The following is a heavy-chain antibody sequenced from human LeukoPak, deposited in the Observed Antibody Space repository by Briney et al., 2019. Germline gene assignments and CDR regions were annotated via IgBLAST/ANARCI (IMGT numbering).Heavy chain of an antibody. CDR2: MNPNSGNT. CDR1: GNTFTSYD. J-gene: IGHJ4*02. V-gene: IGHV1-8*01. Sequence: ASVKVSCKASGNTFTSYDINWVRQATGQGLEWMGWMNPNSGNTGYAQKFQGRVTMTRNTSISTAYMELSSLRSEDTAVYYCARRVGAAYYFDYWGQGTLVTVSS. D-gene: IGHD1-26*01. CDR3: ARRVGAAYYFDY.